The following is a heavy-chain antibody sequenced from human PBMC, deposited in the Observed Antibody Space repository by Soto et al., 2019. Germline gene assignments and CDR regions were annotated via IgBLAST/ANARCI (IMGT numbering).Heavy chain of an antibody. CDR1: GGSISSSSYY. V-gene: IGHV4-39*01. CDR2: LYYSGST. D-gene: IGHD4-17*01. J-gene: IGHJ2*01. Sequence: QLQLQESGPGLVKPSETLSLTCTVSGGSISSSSYYWGWIRQPPGKGLEWIGSLYYSGSTYYNPSLKSRVTISVDTSMNLFSLKLSSVTAADTAVYYCARHLGYGDYVRGCWYFDLWGRGTLVNVSS. CDR3: ARHLGYGDYVRGCWYFDL.